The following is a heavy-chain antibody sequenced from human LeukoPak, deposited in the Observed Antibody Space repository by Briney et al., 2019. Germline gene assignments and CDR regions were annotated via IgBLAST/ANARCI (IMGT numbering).Heavy chain of an antibody. CDR1: GITFTSAW. D-gene: IGHD1-14*01. J-gene: IGHJ4*02. Sequence: GGSLRLSCAASGITFTSAWMGWVRQAPGKGLEWVGRIKSKTDGGTTDYAAPARGRFTISTDDSKITSYLQMNNLNIEDTAVYYCTTDGGITIRPLFDFWGQGTLVTVSS. CDR2: IKSKTDGGTT. V-gene: IGHV3-15*01. CDR3: TTDGGITIRPLFDF.